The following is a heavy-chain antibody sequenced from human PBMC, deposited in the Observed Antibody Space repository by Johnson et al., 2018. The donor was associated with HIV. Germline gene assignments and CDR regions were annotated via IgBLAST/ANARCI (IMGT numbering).Heavy chain of an antibody. CDR3: ATFGGGSIHAFDI. J-gene: IGHJ3*02. CDR1: GFTFSSYW. CDR2: IKQDGSEK. Sequence: EVQLVESGGGLVQPGGSLRLSCAASGFTFSSYWMGWVRQAPGKGLEWVANIKQDGSEKYYVDSLKGRFTISRDNAKNSLYLQMNSLRAEDTAVYYCATFGGGSIHAFDIWGQGTMVTVSS. V-gene: IGHV3-7*05. D-gene: IGHD1-26*01.